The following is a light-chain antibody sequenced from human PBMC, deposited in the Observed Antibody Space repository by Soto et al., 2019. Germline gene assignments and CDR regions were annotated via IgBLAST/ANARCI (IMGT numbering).Light chain of an antibody. J-gene: IGKJ4*01. CDR1: QSISSH. CDR2: DVS. Sequence: EIVLTQSPATLSLSPGERATLSCRASQSISSHLAWYQQKPGQAPRLLMYDVSNRATGIPARFSGSGSGTDFTLTISSLEPEDFVVYYCQQRPNWPLTFGGGTKVEIK. V-gene: IGKV3-11*01. CDR3: QQRPNWPLT.